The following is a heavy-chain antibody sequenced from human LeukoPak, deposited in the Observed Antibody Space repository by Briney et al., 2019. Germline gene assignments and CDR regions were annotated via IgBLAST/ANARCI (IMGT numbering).Heavy chain of an antibody. D-gene: IGHD5-18*01. CDR1: GGSISSYY. CDR3: VRGRDTAMGS. J-gene: IGHJ4*02. Sequence: SETLSLTCTVSGGSISSYYWSWIRQPPGKRLEWIGYIYYSGSTNYNPSLKSRVTISVDTSKNQFSLQLNSVTPEDTAVYYCVRGRDTAMGSWGQGTLVTVSS. V-gene: IGHV4-59*12. CDR2: IYYSGST.